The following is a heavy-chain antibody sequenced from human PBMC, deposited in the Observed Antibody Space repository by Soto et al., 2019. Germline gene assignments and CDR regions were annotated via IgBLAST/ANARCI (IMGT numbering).Heavy chain of an antibody. V-gene: IGHV4-61*08. D-gene: IGHD1-26*01. CDR2: IYYTGST. CDR3: ARQGPSETYYGWFDP. J-gene: IGHJ5*02. Sequence: PSETLSLTCTVSGGSISSGGYYWSWIRQHPGKGLEWIGYIYYTGSTNYNPSLKSRVTISVDTSKNHFSLRVSSVTAADTAVYYCARQGPSETYYGWFDPWGQGTLVTVS. CDR1: GGSISSGGYY.